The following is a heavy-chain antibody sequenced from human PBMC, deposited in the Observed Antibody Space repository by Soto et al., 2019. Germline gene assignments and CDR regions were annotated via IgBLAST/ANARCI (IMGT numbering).Heavy chain of an antibody. CDR1: GYSFTSYW. V-gene: IGHV5-51*01. D-gene: IGHD3-16*01. CDR3: ASNMITFGGPDPAFDAFDI. J-gene: IGHJ3*02. CDR2: IYPGDSDT. Sequence: GESLKISCKGSGYSFTSYWIGWVRQMPGKGLEWMGIIYPGDSDTRYSPSFQGQVTISADKSISTAYLQWSSLKASDTAMYYCASNMITFGGPDPAFDAFDIWGQGTMVTVSS.